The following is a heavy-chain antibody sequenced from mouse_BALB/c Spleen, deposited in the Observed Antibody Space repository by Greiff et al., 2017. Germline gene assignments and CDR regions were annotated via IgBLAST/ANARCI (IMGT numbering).Heavy chain of an antibody. D-gene: IGHD2-1*01. CDR1: GYNFTSYW. V-gene: IGHV1-55*01. J-gene: IGHJ2*01. CDR3: ARDGNLFFDY. Sequence: VQLQQPGAELVKPGTSVKLSCKASGYNFTSYWINWVKLRPGQGLEWIGDIYPGSGSTNYNEKFKSKATLTVDTSSSTAYMQLSSLASEDSALYYCARDGNLFFDYWGQGTTLTVSS. CDR2: IYPGSGST.